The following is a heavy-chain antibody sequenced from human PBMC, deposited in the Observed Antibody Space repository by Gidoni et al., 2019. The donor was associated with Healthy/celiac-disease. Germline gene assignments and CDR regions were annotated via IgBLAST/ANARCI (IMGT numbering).Heavy chain of an antibody. D-gene: IGHD6-13*01. J-gene: IGHJ1*01. V-gene: IGHV4-59*01. CDR2: IYYSGST. Sequence: QVQLQESGPGLVKPSETLSLTCTVSGGSISSYYWSWIRQPPGKGLEWIGYIYYSGSTNYNPSLKSRVTISVDTSKNQFSLKLSSVTAADTAVYYCARDGIAAAGGGDAEYFQHWGQGTLVTVSS. CDR1: GGSISSYY. CDR3: ARDGIAAAGGGDAEYFQH.